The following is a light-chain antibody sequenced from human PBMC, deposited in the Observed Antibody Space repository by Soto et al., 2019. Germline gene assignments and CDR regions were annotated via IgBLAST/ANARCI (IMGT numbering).Light chain of an antibody. V-gene: IGKV3-15*01. CDR3: QQYTDRPRT. J-gene: IGKJ1*01. Sequence: EIVMTQSPVTLSASPGESATLSCRASQSVDNNVAWYQQKPGQAPRLLIVGSFARATGIPARFSGSGSGSEFTLTISGLQSEDFAVYFCQQYTDRPRTFGQGTKVDIK. CDR2: GSF. CDR1: QSVDNN.